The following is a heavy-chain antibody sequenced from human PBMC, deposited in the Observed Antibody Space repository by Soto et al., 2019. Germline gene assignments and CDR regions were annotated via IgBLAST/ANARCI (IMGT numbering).Heavy chain of an antibody. CDR2: IFYNGTA. Sequence: SETLSLTCSVSGGSVSSGSFHWSWIRQPPGKGLQFIGSIFYNGTANYSPSLKNRVSISIDTSQSQFFLQLIFVAAADTAVYYCARIGGWYDIDFWGQGSLVTVSS. V-gene: IGHV4-61*01. CDR1: GGSVSSGSFH. J-gene: IGHJ4*02. CDR3: ARIGGWYDIDF. D-gene: IGHD6-19*01.